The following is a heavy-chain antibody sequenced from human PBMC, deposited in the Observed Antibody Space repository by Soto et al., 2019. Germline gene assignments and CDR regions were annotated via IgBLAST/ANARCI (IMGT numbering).Heavy chain of an antibody. CDR1: GFTFSDYW. V-gene: IGHV3-7*04. J-gene: IGHJ5*02. CDR2: MNPDGSEQ. Sequence: EVHLVESGGALVQPGGSLRLSCAASGFTFSDYWMTWVRQTPGKGLEGVANMNPDGSEQYYLDSVKGRFTISRDNAKNSLNLQMSTLGSEDTAVSYCTRDLNHDCGPWGQGTQVIVSS. CDR3: TRDLNHDCGP. D-gene: IGHD2-21*01.